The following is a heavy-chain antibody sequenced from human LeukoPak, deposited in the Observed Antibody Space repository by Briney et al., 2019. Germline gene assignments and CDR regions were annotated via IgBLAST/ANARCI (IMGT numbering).Heavy chain of an antibody. D-gene: IGHD2-15*01. CDR2: IYTSRST. J-gene: IGHJ4*02. CDR1: GGAISRGSYY. CDR3: ERASCPSGSCHDNRVDFDY. V-gene: IGHV4-61*02. Sequence: PLETLSLTCAVSGGAISRGSYYGGWIRQPPGKGLEWGGCIYTSRSTNSNPTLTRRITISVATSKNQFSLKLSSVTAADTAVYYCERASCPSGSCHDNRVDFDYWGQGTLVTASS.